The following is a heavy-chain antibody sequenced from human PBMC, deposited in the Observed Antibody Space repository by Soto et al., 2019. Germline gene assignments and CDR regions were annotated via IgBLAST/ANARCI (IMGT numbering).Heavy chain of an antibody. J-gene: IGHJ4*02. CDR3: ASIPAAAGTKYFDY. D-gene: IGHD6-13*01. Sequence: QVQLVQSGAAVKKPGSSVKVSCKASGGTFSSYTISWVRQAPGQGLEWMGRIIPILGIANYAQKFQGRVTITADKSTSTAYMELSSLRSEDTAVYYCASIPAAAGTKYFDYWGQGTLVTVSS. V-gene: IGHV1-69*02. CDR1: GGTFSSYT. CDR2: IIPILGIA.